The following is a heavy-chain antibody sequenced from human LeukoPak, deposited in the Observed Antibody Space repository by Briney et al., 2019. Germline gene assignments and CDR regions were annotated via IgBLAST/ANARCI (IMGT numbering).Heavy chain of an antibody. J-gene: IGHJ4*02. CDR2: ISYDGSKK. Sequence: GGSLRLSCAASGFTFSSYAMHWVRQAPGKRLEWVAVISYDGSKKYYADSGKGRFTISGENSKNTLYLQMNSLRAEDTAVYYCARGRDQDYYDNSGLLDYWGQGTLVTVSS. CDR1: GFTFSSYA. CDR3: ARGRDQDYYDNSGLLDY. V-gene: IGHV3-30*04. D-gene: IGHD3-22*01.